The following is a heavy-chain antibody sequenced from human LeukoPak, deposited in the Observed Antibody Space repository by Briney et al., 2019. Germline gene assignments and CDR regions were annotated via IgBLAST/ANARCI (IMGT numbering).Heavy chain of an antibody. CDR1: GYTFSDYY. V-gene: IGHV1-2*02. J-gene: IGHJ5*02. D-gene: IGHD4-11*01. CDR3: ARHSKYANNWFDP. Sequence: ASVKVSCKASGYTFSDYYMHWVRHAPGQGPEWMGWINPNSAGTKYAQKFQGRVTMTWDTSISTAYMELSRLTSDDTAVYYCARHSKYANNWFDPWGQGTLVTVSA. CDR2: INPNSAGT.